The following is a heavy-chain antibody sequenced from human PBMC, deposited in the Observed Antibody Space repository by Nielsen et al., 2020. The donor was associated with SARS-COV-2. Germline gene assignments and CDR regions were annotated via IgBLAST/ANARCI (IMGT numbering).Heavy chain of an antibody. CDR2: VSVSGRST. CDR1: GFTFSDYG. V-gene: IGHV3-23*01. D-gene: IGHD6-19*01. Sequence: GGSLRLSCAAAGFTFSDYGMHWVRQSPGKGLEWVSSVSVSGRSTFYAYSVKGRFTISRDNSKNTLYLQMNSLRAEDTAIYYCARGAGRYWEATYFDYWGQGTLVTVSS. CDR3: ARGAGRYWEATYFDY. J-gene: IGHJ4*02.